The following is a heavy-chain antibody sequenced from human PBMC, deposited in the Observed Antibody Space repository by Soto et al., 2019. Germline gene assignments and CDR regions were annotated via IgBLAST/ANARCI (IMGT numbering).Heavy chain of an antibody. Sequence: PGGSLRLSCAASGFTFDDYAMHWVRQAPGKGLEWVSGISWNSGSIGYADSVKGRYTISRDNAKNSLYLQMNSLRAEDTALYYCAKGPGANMGGYFDLWGRGTLVTVSS. J-gene: IGHJ2*01. CDR1: GFTFDDYA. CDR3: AKGPGANMGGYFDL. V-gene: IGHV3-9*01. CDR2: ISWNSGSI. D-gene: IGHD1-26*01.